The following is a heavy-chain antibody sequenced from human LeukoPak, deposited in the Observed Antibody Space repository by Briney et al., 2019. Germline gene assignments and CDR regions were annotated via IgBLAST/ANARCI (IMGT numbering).Heavy chain of an antibody. J-gene: IGHJ4*02. CDR1: GGSFSGYY. CDR2: INHSGST. V-gene: IGHV4-34*01. CDR3: ARLTRI. D-gene: IGHD3-22*01. Sequence: SSETLSLTCAVYGGSFSGYYWSWIRQPPGKGLEWIGEINHSGSTNYNPSLKSRVTISVDTSKNQFSLKLSSVTAADTAVYYCARLTRIWSQGTLVTVSS.